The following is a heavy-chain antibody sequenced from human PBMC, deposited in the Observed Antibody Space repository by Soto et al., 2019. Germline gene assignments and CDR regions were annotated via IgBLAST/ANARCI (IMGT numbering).Heavy chain of an antibody. D-gene: IGHD2-15*01. V-gene: IGHV1-18*04. J-gene: IGHJ4*02. CDR3: ARDWCSGEKCSLFFHY. Sequence: QVQLVQSGGEVKKPGASVRVSCKASGYAFTSYGISFLRQAPGQALEWMGWIRVYNGNTNSAQKFQGRVNMTTDTSTNTLYMEPRSLSSDDTAGYYCARDWCSGEKCSLFFHYWGQGTLVTVSS. CDR2: IRVYNGNT. CDR1: GYAFTSYG.